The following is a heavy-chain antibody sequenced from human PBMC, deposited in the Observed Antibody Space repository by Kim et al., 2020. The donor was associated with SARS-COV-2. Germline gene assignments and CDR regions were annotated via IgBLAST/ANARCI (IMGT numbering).Heavy chain of an antibody. CDR3: ARVTSVAAAGTRDYYYYGMDV. CDR2: TYYRSKWYN. V-gene: IGHV6-1*01. CDR1: GDSVSSNSAA. D-gene: IGHD6-13*01. Sequence: SQTLSRTCAISGDSVSSNSAAWNWIRQSPSRGLEWLGRTYYRSKWYNDYAVSVKSRITINPDTSKNQFSLQLNSVTPEDTAVYYCARVTSVAAAGTRDYYYYGMDVWGQGTTVTVSS. J-gene: IGHJ6*02.